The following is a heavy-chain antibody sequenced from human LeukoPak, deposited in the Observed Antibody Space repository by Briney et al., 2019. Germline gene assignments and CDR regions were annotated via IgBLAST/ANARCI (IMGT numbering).Heavy chain of an antibody. CDR1: GYTFSNAW. V-gene: IGHV3-72*01. J-gene: IGHJ2*01. Sequence: GGSLRLSCAASGYTFSNAWMSWIRQAPGKGLEWVARSRNKANGYTTEYAASVKGRFTISRDHSKNSLYLQMDSLKTEDTAVYYCAKDSAVTIYWYFDLWGRGTLVTVSS. D-gene: IGHD4-17*01. CDR2: SRNKANGYTT. CDR3: AKDSAVTIYWYFDL.